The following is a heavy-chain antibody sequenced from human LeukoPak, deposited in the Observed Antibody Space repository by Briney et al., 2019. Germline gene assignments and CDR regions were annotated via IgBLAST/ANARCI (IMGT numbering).Heavy chain of an antibody. D-gene: IGHD4-17*01. J-gene: IGHJ5*02. CDR2: IQYDGTNK. CDR1: GFTFTNYG. Sequence: GGSLRLSCAASGFTFTNYGMHWARQAPGKGLEWVAFIQYDGTNKYYVDSVKGRFTISRDNAKNSLYLQMNSLRAEDTALYYCAREYDYGDYVCWFDPWGQGTLVTVSS. V-gene: IGHV3-30*02. CDR3: AREYDYGDYVCWFDP.